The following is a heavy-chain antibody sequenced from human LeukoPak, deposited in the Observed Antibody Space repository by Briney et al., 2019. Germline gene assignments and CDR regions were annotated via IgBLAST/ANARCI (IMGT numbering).Heavy chain of an antibody. CDR1: GYTFTSNY. CDR3: ARDFRPPNAGSGNYEGMFDP. Sequence: ASVKVSCQAFGYTFTSNYMHWVRQAPGQGPEWMGVISPSGGSTTYAQKFQGRVTLTRDMSTSTTYMELSSLRSEDTAVYYCARDFRPPNAGSGNYEGMFDPWGQGTVVTVSS. J-gene: IGHJ5*02. D-gene: IGHD3-10*01. V-gene: IGHV1-46*01. CDR2: ISPSGGST.